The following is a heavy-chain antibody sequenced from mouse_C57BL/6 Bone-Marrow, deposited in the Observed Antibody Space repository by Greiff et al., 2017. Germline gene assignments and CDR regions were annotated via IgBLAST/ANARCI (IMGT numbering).Heavy chain of an antibody. D-gene: IGHD2-5*01. V-gene: IGHV1-81*01. CDR2: IYPRSGNT. Sequence: VKLMESGAELARPGASVKLSCKASGYTFTSYGISWVKQRTGQGLEWIGEIYPRSGNTYYNEKFKGKATLTADKSSSTAYMELRSLTSEDTAVYFCARRDMSNYYCDYWGQGTTLTVSS. J-gene: IGHJ2*01. CDR3: ARRDMSNYYCDY. CDR1: GYTFTSYG.